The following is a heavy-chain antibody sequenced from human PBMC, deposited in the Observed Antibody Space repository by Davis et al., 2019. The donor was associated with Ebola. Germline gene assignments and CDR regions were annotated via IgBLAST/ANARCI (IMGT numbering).Heavy chain of an antibody. V-gene: IGHV3-7*03. CDR2: IRQDGSEK. CDR1: GFTFSSYW. J-gene: IGHJ4*02. D-gene: IGHD1-26*01. CDR3: AREPSGSNIDY. Sequence: GESLKISCAASGFTFSSYWMRWVRQAPGKGLEWVANIRQDGSEKYYVDSVKGRFTISRDNAKNSLYLQMNSLRAEDTAVYYCAREPSGSNIDYWGQGTLVTVSS.